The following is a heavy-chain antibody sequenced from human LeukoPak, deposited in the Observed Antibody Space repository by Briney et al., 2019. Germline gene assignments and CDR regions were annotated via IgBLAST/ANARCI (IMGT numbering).Heavy chain of an antibody. CDR1: GGSISSSSYY. Sequence: SETLSLTCTVSGGSISSSSYYWGWIRQPPGKGLEWIGSIYYSGSTYYNPSLKSRITISVDTSKNQFSLKLSSVTAADTAVYYCARDRGSGWYMAYWGQGTLVTVSS. V-gene: IGHV4-39*07. D-gene: IGHD6-19*01. CDR2: IYYSGST. CDR3: ARDRGSGWYMAY. J-gene: IGHJ4*02.